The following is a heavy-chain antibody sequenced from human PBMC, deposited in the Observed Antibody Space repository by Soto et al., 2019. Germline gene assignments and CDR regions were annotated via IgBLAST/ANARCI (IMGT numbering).Heavy chain of an antibody. CDR3: ATYPPTIFGVVIYNWFDP. CDR1: GYTLTELS. D-gene: IGHD3-3*01. J-gene: IGHJ5*02. Sequence: ASVKVSCKVSGYTLTELSMHWVRQAPGKGLELMGGFDPEDGETIYAQKFQGRVTMTEDTSTDTAYMELSSLRSEDTAVYYCATYPPTIFGVVIYNWFDPWGQGTLVTVYS. CDR2: FDPEDGET. V-gene: IGHV1-24*01.